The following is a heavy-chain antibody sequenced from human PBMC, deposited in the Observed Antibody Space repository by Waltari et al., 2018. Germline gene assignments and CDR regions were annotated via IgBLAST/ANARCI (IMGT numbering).Heavy chain of an antibody. CDR1: GFTFSRYW. Sequence: EVQLVESGGGLVQPGGSLRLSCATSGFTFSRYWMTWFRQAPGEGLEWVANIKKDGSEKYYVDSVKGRFTISRYNAKTSLFLQMNSLREEDTAVYYCARDHIAYSYVPFYFDYWGQGILVTVSS. V-gene: IGHV3-7*01. D-gene: IGHD5-18*01. CDR2: IKKDGSEK. CDR3: ARDHIAYSYVPFYFDY. J-gene: IGHJ4*02.